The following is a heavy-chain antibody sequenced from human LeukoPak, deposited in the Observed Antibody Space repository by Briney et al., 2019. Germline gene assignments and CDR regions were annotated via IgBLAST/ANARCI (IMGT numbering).Heavy chain of an antibody. CDR1: GYTFTSYD. V-gene: IGHV1-8*03. Sequence: ASVKVSCKASGYTFTSYDINWVRQATGQGLEWMGWMNPNSGNTGYAQKFQGRVTITRNTSISTAYMELSSLRSEDTAVYYCARDFESGSYPFGYFDYWGQGTLVTVSS. J-gene: IGHJ4*02. CDR2: MNPNSGNT. CDR3: ARDFESGSYPFGYFDY. D-gene: IGHD1-26*01.